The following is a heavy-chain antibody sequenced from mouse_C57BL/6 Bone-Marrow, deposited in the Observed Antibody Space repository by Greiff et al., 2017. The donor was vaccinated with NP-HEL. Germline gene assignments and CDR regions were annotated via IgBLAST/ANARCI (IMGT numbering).Heavy chain of an antibody. V-gene: IGHV1-82*01. CDR1: GYAFSSSW. CDR2: IYPGDGDT. Sequence: QVQLQQSGPELVKPGASVKISCKASGYAFSSSWMNWVKQRPGKGLEWIGRIYPGDGDTNYNGKFKGKATLTADKSSSTAYMQLSSLTSEDSAVYFCARCYYGSSYDYAMDYWGQGTSVTVSS. CDR3: ARCYYGSSYDYAMDY. D-gene: IGHD1-1*01. J-gene: IGHJ4*01.